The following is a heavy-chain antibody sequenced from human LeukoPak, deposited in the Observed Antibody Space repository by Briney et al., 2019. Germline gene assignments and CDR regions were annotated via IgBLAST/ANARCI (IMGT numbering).Heavy chain of an antibody. CDR2: ISAYNGNT. D-gene: IGHD4-17*01. Sequence: ASVKVSCKASGYTFTSYGISWVRQAPGQGLEWMGWISAYNGNTNYAQKLQGRVTMTRDMSTSTVYMELSSLRSEDTAVYYCARDDYGDYSSDYWGQGTLVTVSS. J-gene: IGHJ4*02. CDR3: ARDDYGDYSSDY. CDR1: GYTFTSYG. V-gene: IGHV1-18*01.